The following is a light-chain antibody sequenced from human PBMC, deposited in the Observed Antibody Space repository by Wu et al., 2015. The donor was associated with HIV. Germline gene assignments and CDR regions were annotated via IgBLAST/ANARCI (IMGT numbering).Light chain of an antibody. CDR3: QETYSTPRFT. J-gene: IGKJ3*01. CDR1: QNVHNY. CDR2: ATS. Sequence: DIQLTQSPSSLSASVGDRVTITCRASQNVHNYLNRYQQKPGKAPRLLIYATSTLQSGAPSRFSGSGSGTDFTLTISSLQPEDFATYFCQETYSTPRFTFGPGTKVDVK. V-gene: IGKV1-39*01.